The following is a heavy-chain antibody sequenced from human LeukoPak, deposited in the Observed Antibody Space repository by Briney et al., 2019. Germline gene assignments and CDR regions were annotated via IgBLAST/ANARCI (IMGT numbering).Heavy chain of an antibody. CDR1: GFTFGKYW. CDR2: IKLDGSEK. D-gene: IGHD1-14*01. CDR3: AAGSDRKMFERKVTYYYYGIDI. J-gene: IGHJ6*02. V-gene: IGHV3-7*03. Sequence: GGSLRLSCVASGFTFGKYWMSWVRQAPGKGLEWVANIKLDGSEKNYVDSVKGRFTISRDNTKNSLSLQMNRLRVEDTAIYYCAAGSDRKMFERKVTYYYYGIDIWGQGTTVTVSS.